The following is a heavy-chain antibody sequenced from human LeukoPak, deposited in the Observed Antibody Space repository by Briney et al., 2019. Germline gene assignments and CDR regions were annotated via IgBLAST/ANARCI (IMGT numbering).Heavy chain of an antibody. D-gene: IGHD6-6*01. J-gene: IGHJ1*01. CDR3: ARGPSYFQH. CDR1: GYSVSSNSAT. CDR2: TYYRSKWYK. V-gene: IGHV6-1*01. Sequence: SQTLSLTCAIYGYSVSSNSATWNWIRQSPSRGLEWLGRTYYRSKWYKYYAVSVKGRITINPDTSKNQFSLQLNSVTPEDTAVYYCARGPSYFQHWGQGTLVTVSS.